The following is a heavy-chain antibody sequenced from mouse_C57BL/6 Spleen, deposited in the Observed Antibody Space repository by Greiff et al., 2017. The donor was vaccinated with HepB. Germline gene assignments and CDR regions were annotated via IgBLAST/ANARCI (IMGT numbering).Heavy chain of an antibody. Sequence: VQLKESGAELVRPGASVKLSCTASGFNIKDYYMHWVKQRPEQGLEWIGRIDPEDGDTEYAAKFQGKATMTADTSSNTAYLQLSSLTSEDTAVYYGTLITTVVADYAMDYWGQGTSVTVSS. CDR2: IDPEDGDT. CDR3: TLITTVVADYAMDY. V-gene: IGHV14-1*01. CDR1: GFNIKDYY. J-gene: IGHJ4*01. D-gene: IGHD1-1*01.